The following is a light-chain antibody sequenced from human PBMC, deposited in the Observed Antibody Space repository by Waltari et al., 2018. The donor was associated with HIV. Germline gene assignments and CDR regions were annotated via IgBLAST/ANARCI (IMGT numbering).Light chain of an antibody. CDR1: QSVSSSY. V-gene: IGKV3-20*01. Sequence: EIVLTQSPGTLSLSPGERATLSCRASQSVSSSYLAWYQQKPGQAPRLLIYGASSRATGIPDRFSGSGSGTDFTLTISRLEPEDFAVYYCQQYKTYPFTFGPGTKVDFK. CDR3: QQYKTYPFT. CDR2: GAS. J-gene: IGKJ3*01.